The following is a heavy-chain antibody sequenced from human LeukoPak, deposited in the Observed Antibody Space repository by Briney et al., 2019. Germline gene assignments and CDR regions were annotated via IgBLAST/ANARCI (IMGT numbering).Heavy chain of an antibody. CDR1: GGSISSHY. CDR2: IYYSGST. Sequence: PSETLSLTCTVSGGSISSHYWSWIRQPPGKGLEWIGYIYYSGSTNYNPSLKSRVTISVDTSKNQFSLKLSSVTAADTAVYYCARDFELGYVDVWGKGTTVTASS. D-gene: IGHD7-27*01. V-gene: IGHV4-59*11. CDR3: ARDFELGYVDV. J-gene: IGHJ6*03.